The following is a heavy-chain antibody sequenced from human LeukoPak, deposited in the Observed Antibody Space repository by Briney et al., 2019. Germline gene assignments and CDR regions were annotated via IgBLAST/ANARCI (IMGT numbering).Heavy chain of an antibody. D-gene: IGHD6-13*01. CDR1: GFTFSSYE. CDR3: LGQQLGFDY. CDR2: ISSSGSTI. V-gene: IGHV3-48*03. Sequence: PGGSLRLSCAASGFTFSSYEMNWVRQAPGKGLEWVSYISSSGSTIYYADSAKGRFTISRDNAKNSLYLQMNSLRAEDTAVYYCLGQQLGFDYWGQGTLVTVSS. J-gene: IGHJ4*02.